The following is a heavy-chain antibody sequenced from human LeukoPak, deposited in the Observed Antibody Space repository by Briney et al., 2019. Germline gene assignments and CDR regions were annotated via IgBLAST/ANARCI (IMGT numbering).Heavy chain of an antibody. V-gene: IGHV4-59*01. D-gene: IGHD6-19*01. CDR3: ARDLRLYSSGSEFDY. J-gene: IGHJ4*02. CDR1: GGSISSYY. Sequence: PSETLSLTCTVSGGSISSYYWSWIRQPPEKGLEWIGYIYYSGSTNYNPSLKSRVTISVDTSKNQFSLKLSSVTAADTAVYYCARDLRLYSSGSEFDYWGQGTLVTVSS. CDR2: IYYSGST.